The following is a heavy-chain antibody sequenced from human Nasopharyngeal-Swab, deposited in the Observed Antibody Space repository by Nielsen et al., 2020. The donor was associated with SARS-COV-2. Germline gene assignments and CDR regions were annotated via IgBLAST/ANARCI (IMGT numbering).Heavy chain of an antibody. V-gene: IGHV4-39*07. Sequence: SQTLSLTCTVSGRSISSSSYYWGWIRQPPGKGLEWIGSIYHSGSTYYNPSLKSRVTISVDTSKNQFSLKLSSVTAADTAVYYCARVLYNYYYYYYMDVWGKGTTVTVSS. CDR3: ARVLYNYYYYYYMDV. CDR2: IYHSGST. J-gene: IGHJ6*03. D-gene: IGHD2-8*01. CDR1: GRSISSSSYY.